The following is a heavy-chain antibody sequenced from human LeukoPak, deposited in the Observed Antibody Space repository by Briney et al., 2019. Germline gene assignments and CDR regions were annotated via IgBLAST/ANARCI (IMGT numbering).Heavy chain of an antibody. D-gene: IGHD2-15*01. CDR2: IYLSGST. J-gene: IGHJ4*02. CDR1: RGSIDSRSYY. V-gene: IGHV4-39*01. Sequence: SETLSLTCTVSRGSIDSRSYYWDWIRHAPGKGLEWIGTIYLSGSTEYNPSLKSRAAIFVDTSKNQFSLILHSVAAADTAVYYCARRSEFDNTHYHYFDYWGQGALVTVSS. CDR3: ARRSEFDNTHYHYFDY.